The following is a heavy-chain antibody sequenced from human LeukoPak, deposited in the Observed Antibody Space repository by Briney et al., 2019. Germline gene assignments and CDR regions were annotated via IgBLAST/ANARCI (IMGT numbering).Heavy chain of an antibody. V-gene: IGHV3-30*03. D-gene: IGHD5-18*01. J-gene: IGHJ3*02. CDR1: GFTFSSYG. CDR2: ISYDGSSK. CDR3: ARARSSYGYGDAFDI. Sequence: GGTLRLSCAASGFTFSSYGMSWVRQAPGKGLEWVAVISYDGSSKYYADSVKGRFTISRDNSKNTLYLQMNSLRAEDTAVYYCARARSSYGYGDAFDIWGQGTMVTVSS.